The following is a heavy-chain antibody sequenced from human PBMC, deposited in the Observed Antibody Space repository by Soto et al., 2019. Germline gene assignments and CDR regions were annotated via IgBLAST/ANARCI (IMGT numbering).Heavy chain of an antibody. CDR2: IYYSGST. CDR1: GGSISSGDYY. CDR3: ARGYSSGWYLGYYGMDV. Sequence: LTCTVSGGSISSGDYYWSWIRQPPGKGLEWIGYIYYSGSTYYNPSLKSRVTISVDTSKNQFSLKLSSVTAADTAVYYCARGYSSGWYLGYYGMDVWGQGTTVTVSS. D-gene: IGHD6-19*01. V-gene: IGHV4-30-4*01. J-gene: IGHJ6*02.